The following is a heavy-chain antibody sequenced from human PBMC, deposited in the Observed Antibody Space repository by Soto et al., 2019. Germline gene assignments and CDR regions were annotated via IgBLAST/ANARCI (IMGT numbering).Heavy chain of an antibody. CDR1: GYTFTIYG. V-gene: IGHV1-18*01. J-gene: IGHJ4*02. CDR2: ISAYNGNT. Sequence: ASLKVSCQASGYTFTIYGISWVRQAPGQGLEWMGWISAYNGNTNYAQKLQGRVTMTTDTSTSTAYMELRSLRSDDTAVYYCAREGSWEGYRIAAAGPVDYWGQGTLVTVSS. D-gene: IGHD6-13*01. CDR3: AREGSWEGYRIAAAGPVDY.